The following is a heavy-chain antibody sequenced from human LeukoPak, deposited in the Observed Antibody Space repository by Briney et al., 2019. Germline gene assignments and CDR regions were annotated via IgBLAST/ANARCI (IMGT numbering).Heavy chain of an antibody. CDR1: GFTFISYA. D-gene: IGHD3-10*01. V-gene: IGHV3-23*01. CDR2: ISGSGGST. Sequence: GGSLRLSCAASGFTFISYAMSWVRQAPVKGLEWVSIISGSGGSTYYADSVKGRFTISRDNSKNTLYLQMNSLRSEDTAVYYCARTDYYGSGSPNYYYYYMDVWGKGTTVTVSS. J-gene: IGHJ6*03. CDR3: ARTDYYGSGSPNYYYYYMDV.